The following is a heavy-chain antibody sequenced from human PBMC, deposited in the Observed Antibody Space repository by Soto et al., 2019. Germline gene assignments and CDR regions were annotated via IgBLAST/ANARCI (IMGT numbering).Heavy chain of an antibody. J-gene: IGHJ4*02. CDR3: ARYNSYAIDY. CDR2: IHYSGAT. CDR1: GTSISSYY. Sequence: SETLSLTCTVSGTSISSYYWSWIRQPPGKGLEWIANIHYSGATNYNPSLASRVTLSVDTSKNQFSLKMTSVTAADRAMYFCARYNSYAIDYWGRGTLVTVSS. V-gene: IGHV4-59*01. D-gene: IGHD2-8*01.